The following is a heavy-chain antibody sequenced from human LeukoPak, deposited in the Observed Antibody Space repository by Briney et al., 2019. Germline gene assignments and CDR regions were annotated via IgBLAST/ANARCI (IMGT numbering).Heavy chain of an antibody. Sequence: GGSLRLSCAASGFTFSSYAMSWVRQAPGKGLEWVSAISGSGGSTYYADSVKGRFTISRDNSKNTLYPQMNSLRAEDTAVYYCAKPAYCGGDCYYYFDYWGQGTLVTVSS. V-gene: IGHV3-23*01. D-gene: IGHD2-21*02. CDR2: ISGSGGST. CDR1: GFTFSSYA. CDR3: AKPAYCGGDCYYYFDY. J-gene: IGHJ4*02.